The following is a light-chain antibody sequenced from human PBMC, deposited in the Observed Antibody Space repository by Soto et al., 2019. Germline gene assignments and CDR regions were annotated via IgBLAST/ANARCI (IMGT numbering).Light chain of an antibody. CDR2: EGS. CDR3: CSYAGSSTLV. CDR1: SSDVGSYNL. Sequence: QSALTQPASVSGSPGQSITISCTGTSSDVGSYNLVSWYQQHPGKAPKLMIYEGSKRPSGVSNRFSGSKSGNTASLTISGLQAEDEADYYCCSYAGSSTLVFGVGTQLTVI. V-gene: IGLV2-23*01. J-gene: IGLJ2*01.